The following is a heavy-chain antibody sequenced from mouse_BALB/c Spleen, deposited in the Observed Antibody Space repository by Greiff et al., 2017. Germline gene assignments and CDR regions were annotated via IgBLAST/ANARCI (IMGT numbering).Heavy chain of an antibody. CDR3: ARSAMITTDFDV. J-gene: IGHJ1*01. D-gene: IGHD2-4*01. Sequence: EVKLQQSGPELVKPGASVKIPCKASGYTFTDYNMDWVKQSHGKSLEWIGDINPNNGGTIYNQKFKGKATLTVDKSSSTAYMELRSLTSEDTAVYYCARSAMITTDFDVWGAGTTVTVSS. CDR2: INPNNGGT. V-gene: IGHV1-18*01. CDR1: GYTFTDYN.